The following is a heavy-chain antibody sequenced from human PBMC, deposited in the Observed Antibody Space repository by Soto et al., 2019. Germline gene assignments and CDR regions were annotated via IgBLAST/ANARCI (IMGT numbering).Heavy chain of an antibody. V-gene: IGHV1-24*01. J-gene: IGHJ4*02. Sequence: GASVKVSCKVAGHSLTDLSMHWVRQGPGRGLEWLGGFDPEEGEIIYAQNFQGRIRLTEDTSTDTAFMELNSLKSEDTAIYYCATTRTTYVYDFDSWGQGPLVTVSS. CDR3: ATTRTTYVYDFDS. D-gene: IGHD3-16*01. CDR2: FDPEEGEI. CDR1: GHSLTDLS.